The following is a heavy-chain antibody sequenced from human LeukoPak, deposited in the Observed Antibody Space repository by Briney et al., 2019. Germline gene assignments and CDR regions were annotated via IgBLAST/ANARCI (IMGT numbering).Heavy chain of an antibody. J-gene: IGHJ4*02. Sequence: ASVKVSCKASGHTFTSYYMHWVRQAPGQGLEWMGIINPSGGSTSYAQKFQGRVTMTRDTSTSTVYMELSSLRSEDTAVYYCARNYYDSSGYYYVRDYWGQGTLVTVSS. CDR2: INPSGGST. D-gene: IGHD3-22*01. V-gene: IGHV1-46*01. CDR3: ARNYYDSSGYYYVRDY. CDR1: GHTFTSYY.